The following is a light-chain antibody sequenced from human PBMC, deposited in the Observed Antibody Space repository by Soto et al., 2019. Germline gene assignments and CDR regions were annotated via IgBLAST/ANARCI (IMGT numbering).Light chain of an antibody. V-gene: IGLV2-14*01. CDR1: SSDVGDYNY. CDR2: DVS. J-gene: IGLJ1*01. Sequence: QSALTQPASVSGSPGQSITISRTGTSSDVGDYNYVSWYQQHPGKAPKLMIYDVSNRPSGVSNRFSGSKSGNTASLTISGLQAEDEADYYCSSYTSSSTRVFGTGTKLTVL. CDR3: SSYTSSSTRV.